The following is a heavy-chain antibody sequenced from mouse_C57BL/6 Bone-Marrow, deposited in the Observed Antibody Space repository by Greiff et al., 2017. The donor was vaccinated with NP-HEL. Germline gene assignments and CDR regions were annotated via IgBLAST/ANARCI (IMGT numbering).Heavy chain of an antibody. CDR3: VRHNLLRYVGDMDY. CDR1: GFSFNTYA. D-gene: IGHD1-1*01. CDR2: IRSKSNNYAT. V-gene: IGHV10-1*01. Sequence: DVQLQESGGGLVQPKGSLKLSCAASGFSFNTYAMNWVRQAPGKGLEWVARIRSKSNNYATYYADSVKDRFTISRDDSESMLYLQMNNLKTEDTAMYYCVRHNLLRYVGDMDYWGQGTSVTVSS. J-gene: IGHJ4*01.